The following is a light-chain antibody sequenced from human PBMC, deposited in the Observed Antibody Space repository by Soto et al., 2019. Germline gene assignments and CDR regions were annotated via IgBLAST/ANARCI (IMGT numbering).Light chain of an antibody. Sequence: QSVLTQPPSVSGAPGQRVTISCTGSGSSIGAGYDVHWYQQLPGTAPQLLIYDNNNRRSGVPDRFSASRSGASASLAITGLQAEDEADYYCQSYDISLSAYVFGTGTKVTVL. CDR1: GSSIGAGYD. CDR2: DNN. CDR3: QSYDISLSAYV. V-gene: IGLV1-40*01. J-gene: IGLJ1*01.